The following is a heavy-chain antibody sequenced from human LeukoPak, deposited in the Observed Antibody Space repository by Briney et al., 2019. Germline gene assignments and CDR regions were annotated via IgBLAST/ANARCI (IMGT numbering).Heavy chain of an antibody. CDR2: IIPIFGTA. Sequence: SVKVSCKASGGTFSSYAISWVRQAPGQGLEWMGGIIPIFGTANYAQKFQGRVTITADESTSTAYMELSSLRSEDTAVYYCARGGGRNWNYYYYGMDVWGQGTTVTVSS. J-gene: IGHJ6*02. V-gene: IGHV1-69*13. CDR1: GGTFSSYA. D-gene: IGHD1-1*01. CDR3: ARGGGRNWNYYYYGMDV.